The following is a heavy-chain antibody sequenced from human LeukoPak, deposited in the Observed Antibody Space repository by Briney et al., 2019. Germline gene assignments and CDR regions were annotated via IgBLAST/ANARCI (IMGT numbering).Heavy chain of an antibody. CDR3: ARPPIAVAEVAEYFQH. CDR1: GGSISSSSYY. Sequence: PSETLSLTCTVSGGSISSSSYYWGWIRQPPGKGLEWIGSIYYSGSTYYNPSLKSRVTISVDTSKNQFSLKLSSVTAADTAVYYCARPPIAVAEVAEYFQHWGQGTLVTVSS. CDR2: IYYSGST. D-gene: IGHD6-19*01. J-gene: IGHJ1*01. V-gene: IGHV4-39*07.